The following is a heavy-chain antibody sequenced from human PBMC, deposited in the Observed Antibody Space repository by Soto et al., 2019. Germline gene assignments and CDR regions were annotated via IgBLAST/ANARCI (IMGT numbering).Heavy chain of an antibody. V-gene: IGHV3-23*01. Sequence: GSLRLSCAASGFTFSSYAMSWVRQAPGKGLEWVSAISGSGGSTYYADSVKGRFTISRDNAKNSLYLQMSSLRAEDTAVYFCARAYSDAFDIWGQGTMVTVSS. J-gene: IGHJ3*02. CDR1: GFTFSSYA. CDR3: ARAYSDAFDI. D-gene: IGHD2-15*01. CDR2: ISGSGGST.